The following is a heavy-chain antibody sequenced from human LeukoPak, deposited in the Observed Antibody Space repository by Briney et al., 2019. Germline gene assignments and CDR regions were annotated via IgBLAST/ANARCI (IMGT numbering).Heavy chain of an antibody. D-gene: IGHD3-22*01. CDR3: ARRLSVKGNYYDSSGYRGAFDI. CDR2: IYTSGRT. CDR1: GGSISSYY. J-gene: IGHJ3*02. V-gene: IGHV4-4*09. Sequence: PSETLSLTCTVSGGSISSYYWSWIRQPPGNGLMWIRYIYTSGRTNYNPSLKSQVTISVDTSKNQFSLKLSSVTAADTAVYYCARRLSVKGNYYDSSGYRGAFDIWGQGTMVTVSS.